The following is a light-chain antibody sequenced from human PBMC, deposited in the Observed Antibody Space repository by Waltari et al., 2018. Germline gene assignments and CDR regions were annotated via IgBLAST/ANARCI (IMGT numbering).Light chain of an antibody. CDR3: QQYTSYPYT. CDR1: QNINSW. V-gene: IGKV1-5*03. Sequence: DIQMTQSPSTLSASVGDRVTITCRASQNINSWLAWYKQKPGKAPKLLIYKASGLQSGVPSRFSGSGSGTEFTLTISSLQPDDFATFYCQQYTSYPYTFGQGTKLEIK. CDR2: KAS. J-gene: IGKJ2*01.